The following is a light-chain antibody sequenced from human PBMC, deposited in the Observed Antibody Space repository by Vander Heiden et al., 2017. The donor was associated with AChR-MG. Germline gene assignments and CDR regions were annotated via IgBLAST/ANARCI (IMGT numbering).Light chain of an antibody. V-gene: IGKV3-15*01. J-gene: IGKJ3*01. CDR3: QQSRGGIT. CDR2: GAS. Sequence: EIVMTQSPATLSVSPGERATLSCRASQSVSSNLAWYQQEPGQAPRLLIYGASTRATGIPARFSGSGSGTEFILTISSLQSEDFAVYYCQQSRGGITFGPGTKVDIK. CDR1: QSVSSN.